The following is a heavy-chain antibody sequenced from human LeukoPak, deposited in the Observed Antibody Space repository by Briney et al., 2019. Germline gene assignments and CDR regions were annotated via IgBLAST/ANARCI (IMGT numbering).Heavy chain of an antibody. CDR2: FEPEEGAHGET. J-gene: IGHJ3*02. Sequence: ASVKVSCRVSGYSLSDLSIHWVRHVAAKGLEWMGGFEPEEGAHGETIFAQKFEDRLTLTEDTSADPAYMELVRLTSEDTAVYYCATDRLEIYALHIWGQGTAVTVSS. V-gene: IGHV1-24*01. CDR1: GYSLSDLS. CDR3: ATDRLEIYALHI. D-gene: IGHD1-1*01.